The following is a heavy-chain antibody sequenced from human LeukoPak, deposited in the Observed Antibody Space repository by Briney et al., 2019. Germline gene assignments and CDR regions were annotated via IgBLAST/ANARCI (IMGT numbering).Heavy chain of an antibody. Sequence: VASVKVSCKASGGTFSSYAISWVRQAPGQGLEWMGGIMPIFGTANYAQKFQGRVTITADESTSTAYMELSSLRSEDTAVYYCAREEYYDYVWGSYRYTNWFDPWGQGTLVTVSS. CDR2: IMPIFGTA. CDR3: AREEYYDYVWGSYRYTNWFDP. CDR1: GGTFSSYA. D-gene: IGHD3-16*02. V-gene: IGHV1-69*13. J-gene: IGHJ5*02.